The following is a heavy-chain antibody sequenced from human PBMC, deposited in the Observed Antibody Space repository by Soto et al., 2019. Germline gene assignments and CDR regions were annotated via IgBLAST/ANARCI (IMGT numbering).Heavy chain of an antibody. Sequence: GASVNVSCKASGYTFTGYYMHWVRQAPGQGLEWMGWINPNSGDTNYAQKFQGWVTMTRDTSITTAYMEVSRLRSDDTAVYYCAREEKNGMDVWGQGTTVTVSS. CDR2: INPNSGDT. V-gene: IGHV1-2*04. CDR1: GYTFTGYY. CDR3: AREEKNGMDV. J-gene: IGHJ6*02.